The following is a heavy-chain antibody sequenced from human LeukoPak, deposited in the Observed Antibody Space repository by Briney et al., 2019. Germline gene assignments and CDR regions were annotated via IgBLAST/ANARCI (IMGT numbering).Heavy chain of an antibody. V-gene: IGHV3-48*04. CDR3: AKDLLPAATPEYDY. CDR2: ISSSSSTI. J-gene: IGHJ4*02. Sequence: GGSLRLSCAASGFTFSSYSMNWVRQAPGKGLEWVSYISSSSSTIYYADSVKGRFTISRDNAKNSLYLQMNSLRAEDTAVYYCAKDLLPAATPEYDYWGQGTLVTVSS. CDR1: GFTFSSYS. D-gene: IGHD2-2*01.